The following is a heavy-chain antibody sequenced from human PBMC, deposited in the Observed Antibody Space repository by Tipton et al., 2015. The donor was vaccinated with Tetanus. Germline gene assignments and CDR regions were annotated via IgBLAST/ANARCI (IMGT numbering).Heavy chain of an antibody. CDR1: GFIFRSYA. CDR3: AKGGTIMIWNYYFDS. CDR2: ISGSGGST. V-gene: IGHV3-23*01. Sequence: SLRLSCAASGFIFRSYAMNWVRQAPGKGLEWVSTISGSGGSTYYADSVKGRFTIPRDNSKNTLYLQMNSLRAEDTAVYYCAKGGTIMIWNYYFDSWGQGTLVTVSS. J-gene: IGHJ4*02. D-gene: IGHD3-16*01.